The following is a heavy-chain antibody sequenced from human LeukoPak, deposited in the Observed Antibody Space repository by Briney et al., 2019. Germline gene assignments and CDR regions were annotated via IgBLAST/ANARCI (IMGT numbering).Heavy chain of an antibody. D-gene: IGHD6-19*01. Sequence: SETLSLTCAVYGGSFSGYYWSWIRQPPGKGLEWIGEINHSGSTNYNPSLKSRVTISVDTSKSQFSLKLNSVTAADTAVYYCARSGGYSSPQNYWGQGTLVTVSS. CDR1: GGSFSGYY. J-gene: IGHJ4*02. CDR3: ARSGGYSSPQNY. V-gene: IGHV4-34*01. CDR2: INHSGST.